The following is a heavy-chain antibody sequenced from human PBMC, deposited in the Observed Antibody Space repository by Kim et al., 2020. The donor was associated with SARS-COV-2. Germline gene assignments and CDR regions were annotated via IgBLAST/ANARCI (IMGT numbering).Heavy chain of an antibody. V-gene: IGHV4-4*09. D-gene: IGHD3-3*02. CDR3: ASMFGGFGY. CDR2: GRT. J-gene: IGHJ4*02. Sequence: GRTNYNPSLKSRVTISVDTSKNQFSLKLRSVTAADTAVYYCASMFGGFGYWGQGTLVTVSS.